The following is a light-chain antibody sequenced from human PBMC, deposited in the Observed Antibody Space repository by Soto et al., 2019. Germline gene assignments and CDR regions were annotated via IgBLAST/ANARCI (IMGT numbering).Light chain of an antibody. J-gene: IGLJ3*02. CDR3: CSYGGSYTVV. CDR2: DVT. CDR1: NIDLGNYNY. V-gene: IGLV2-11*01. Sequence: QSALTQPRSVSGSPGQSVTISCTGTNIDLGNYNYVSWYQHHPGKAPKLMIYDVTKRPSGVPDRFSGSKSGNTASLTISGLQSEDEADYYCCSYGGSYTVVFGGGTKLTVL.